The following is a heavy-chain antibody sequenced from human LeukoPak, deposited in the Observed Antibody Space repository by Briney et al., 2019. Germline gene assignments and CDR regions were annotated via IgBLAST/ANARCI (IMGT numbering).Heavy chain of an antibody. CDR1: GASISSGCYY. V-gene: IGHV4-61*02. Sequence: PSQTLSLTCTVSGASISSGCYYWSWIRQPAGKGLEWIGRIYTNGSTNYNPSLKSRITISVDTSTNQFSLKLTSVTAADTAVYYCARAGCGSGSFTYWGQGTLVTVSS. CDR3: ARAGCGSGSFTY. J-gene: IGHJ4*02. CDR2: IYTNGST. D-gene: IGHD3-10*01.